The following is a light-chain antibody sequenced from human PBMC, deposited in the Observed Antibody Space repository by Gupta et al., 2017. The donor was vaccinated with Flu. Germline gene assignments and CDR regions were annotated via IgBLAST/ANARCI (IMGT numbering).Light chain of an antibody. CDR2: AAS. CDR3: QQSYSTPYS. J-gene: IGKJ2*03. CDR1: QSISSY. Sequence: IQMTPSPPSLSPYVGDRVTITRRANQSISSYLNWYQQKPGKAPKLLIYAASSLQSGVPSRFSGSGSGTDFTLTISILQPEDFATYYCQQSYSTPYSFGQGTKLEIK. V-gene: IGKV1-39*01.